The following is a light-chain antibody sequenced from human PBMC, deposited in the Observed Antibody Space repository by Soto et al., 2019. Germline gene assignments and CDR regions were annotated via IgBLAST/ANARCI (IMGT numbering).Light chain of an antibody. J-gene: IGKJ1*01. CDR2: WAS. Sequence: DIVRTQSPDSLAVSMGERATINCKSSQSVLYSSDNKNYLGWFQQKQGQPPKLLIYWASTRESGVPDRFSGSGSGTDFTLTISSLQAEDVAVYYCQQYYSIPRTFGQGTKVEIK. CDR1: QSVLYSSDNKNY. V-gene: IGKV4-1*01. CDR3: QQYYSIPRT.